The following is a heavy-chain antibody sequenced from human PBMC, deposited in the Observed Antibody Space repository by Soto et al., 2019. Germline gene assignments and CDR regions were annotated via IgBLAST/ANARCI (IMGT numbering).Heavy chain of an antibody. CDR1: GYTFTSYD. CDR2: MNPNSGNT. CDR3: ARRSRTYYCDSSGYFHFDY. D-gene: IGHD3-22*01. V-gene: IGHV1-8*01. Sequence: ASVKVSCKASGYTFTSYDINWVRQATGQGLEWMGWMNPNSGNTGYAQKFQGRVTMTRNTSISTAYMELSSLRSEDTAVYYCARRSRTYYCDSSGYFHFDYWGQGTLVTVS. J-gene: IGHJ4*02.